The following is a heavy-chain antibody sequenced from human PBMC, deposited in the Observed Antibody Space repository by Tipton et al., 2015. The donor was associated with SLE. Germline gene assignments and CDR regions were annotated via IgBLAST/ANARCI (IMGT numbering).Heavy chain of an antibody. J-gene: IGHJ3*02. V-gene: IGHV4-30-4*01. CDR3: ARVEERYYYDSSGYYLGAFDI. Sequence: TLSLTCTVSGGSISSGDYYWSWIRQPPGKGLEWIGYIYYSGSTYYNPSLKSRVTISVDTSKNQFSLKLSSVTAADTAVYYCARVEERYYYDSSGYYLGAFDIWGQDTMVPVS. CDR2: IYYSGST. D-gene: IGHD3-22*01. CDR1: GGSISSGDYY.